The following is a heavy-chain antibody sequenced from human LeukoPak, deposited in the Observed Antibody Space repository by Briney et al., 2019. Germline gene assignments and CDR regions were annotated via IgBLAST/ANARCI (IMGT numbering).Heavy chain of an antibody. V-gene: IGHV3-21*01. D-gene: IGHD6-19*01. CDR3: GRVMGGTLSYYYYYMDV. CDR1: GFTFSTYT. Sequence: GGSLRLSCVVSGFTFSTYTMNWVRQAPGKGLEWVSSISSGSRDIYYADSLKGRFTISRDNAKNSLYLQMNSLRAEDTAVYYCGRVMGGTLSYYYYYMDVWGKGTTVTVSS. J-gene: IGHJ6*03. CDR2: ISSGSRDI.